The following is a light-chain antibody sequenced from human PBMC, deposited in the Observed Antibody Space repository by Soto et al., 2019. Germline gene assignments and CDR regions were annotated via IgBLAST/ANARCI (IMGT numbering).Light chain of an antibody. CDR3: QQYNNWPLT. V-gene: IGKV3-15*01. J-gene: IGKJ4*01. CDR1: QSVSSN. Sequence: EIVMTQSPATLSVSPGERATLSCRASQSVSSNLAWYQQKPGQDPRLLIYGASTRDTGIPARFSGSGSGTEGTLTISSLQSEDFAVYYCQQYNNWPLTFGGGTKVDI. CDR2: GAS.